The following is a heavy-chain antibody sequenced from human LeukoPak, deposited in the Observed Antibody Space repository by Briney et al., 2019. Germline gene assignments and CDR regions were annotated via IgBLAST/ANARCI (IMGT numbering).Heavy chain of an antibody. V-gene: IGHV1-8*01. J-gene: IGHJ5*02. D-gene: IGHD3/OR15-3a*01. CDR1: GYTFTNYD. CDR2: MNPNGGNT. Sequence: ASVKVSCKASGYTFTNYDINWVRQATGQGLEWLGWMNPNGGNTGYAQKFQGRVTITRNTSISTAYMELSSLTSEDTAVYYCARGRDWLRWFDPWGQGTLVTVSS. CDR3: ARGRDWLRWFDP.